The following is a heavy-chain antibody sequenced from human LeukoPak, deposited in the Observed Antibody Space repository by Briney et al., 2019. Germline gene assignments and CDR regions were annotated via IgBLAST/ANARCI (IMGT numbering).Heavy chain of an antibody. J-gene: IGHJ5*02. D-gene: IGHD2-2*01. CDR3: ARIGCASTTCYGNSVDP. CDR1: GYTFTNYG. V-gene: IGHV1-18*01. Sequence: ASVKVSCKASGYTFTNYGINWVRQAPGQGLEWMGWISVYNGNTLYAQKFQGRVTMTTDTSTSTAYMELRSLRSDDTAVYYCARIGCASTTCYGNSVDPWDQGTLVTVSS. CDR2: ISVYNGNT.